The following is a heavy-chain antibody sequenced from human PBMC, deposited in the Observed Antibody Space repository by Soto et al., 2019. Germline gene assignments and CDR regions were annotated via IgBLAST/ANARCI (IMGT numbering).Heavy chain of an antibody. CDR1: GGSISSYY. CDR2: IYYSGST. D-gene: IGHD3-3*01. J-gene: IGHJ5*02. CDR3: ARDNPPSYDFWSGYSVRWFDP. Sequence: SETLSLTCTVSGGSISSYYWSWIRQPPGKGLEWIGYIYYSGSTNYNPSLKSRVTISVDTSKNQFSLKLSSVTAADTAVYYCARDNPPSYDFWSGYSVRWFDPWGQGTLVTVSS. V-gene: IGHV4-59*01.